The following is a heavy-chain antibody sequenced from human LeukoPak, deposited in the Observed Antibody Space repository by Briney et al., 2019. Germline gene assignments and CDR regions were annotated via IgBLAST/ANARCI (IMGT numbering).Heavy chain of an antibody. J-gene: IGHJ6*03. V-gene: IGHV3-23*01. Sequence: GGSLRLSCAASGFTFSRNGMTWVRQAPGKGLEWVSAISGSGGSTYYADSVKGRFTISRDNSKNTLYLQMNSLRAEDTAVYYCAKVGSEQYSSSWYPLGLIYYYYYYMDVWGKGTTVTVSS. CDR2: ISGSGGST. CDR3: AKVGSEQYSSSWYPLGLIYYYYYYMDV. CDR1: GFTFSRNG. D-gene: IGHD6-13*01.